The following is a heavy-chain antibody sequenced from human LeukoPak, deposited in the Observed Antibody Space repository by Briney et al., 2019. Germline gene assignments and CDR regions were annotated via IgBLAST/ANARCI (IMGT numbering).Heavy chain of an antibody. D-gene: IGHD2-21*02. Sequence: SETLSLTCTVSVGSISTYYWSWIRQPPGKGLEWIGYVYYSGSTNYNPSLESRVTISVDTSKKQISLKLSSVTAADTAVYYCAGVTYCGGDCYSGVAFGIWGQGTMVTVSS. CDR3: AGVTYCGGDCYSGVAFGI. CDR1: VGSISTYY. CDR2: VYYSGST. V-gene: IGHV4-59*01. J-gene: IGHJ3*02.